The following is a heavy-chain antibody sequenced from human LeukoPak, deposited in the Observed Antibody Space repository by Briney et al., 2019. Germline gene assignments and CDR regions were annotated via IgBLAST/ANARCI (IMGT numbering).Heavy chain of an antibody. CDR1: GGSFSGYY. V-gene: IGHV4-34*01. CDR2: INHSGST. J-gene: IGHJ5*02. D-gene: IGHD6-13*01. CDR3: ASIAADNWFDP. Sequence: PSETLSLTCAVYGGSFSGYYWSWIRQPPGKGLEWIGEINHSGSTNYNPSIKSRVTISVDTSKNQFSLKLSSVTAADTAVYYCASIAADNWFDPWGEGTLVTVSS.